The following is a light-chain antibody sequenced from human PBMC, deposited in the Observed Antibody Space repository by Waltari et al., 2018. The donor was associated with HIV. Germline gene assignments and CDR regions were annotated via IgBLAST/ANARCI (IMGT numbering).Light chain of an antibody. CDR3: QAWDSSTGV. V-gene: IGLV3-1*01. J-gene: IGLJ1*01. Sequence: SYELTQPPSVSVSPGQTASITCSGDKLGDKYACWYQQKPGQSPVVVIYQDSKRPSGCPERFSGSNSGNTATLTISGTQAMDEADYYCQAWDSSTGVFGTGTKVTV. CDR2: QDS. CDR1: KLGDKY.